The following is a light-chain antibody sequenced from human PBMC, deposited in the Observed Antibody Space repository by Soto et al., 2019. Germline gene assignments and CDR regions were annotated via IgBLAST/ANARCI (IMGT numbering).Light chain of an antibody. V-gene: IGLV2-14*01. CDR2: DVS. CDR1: SSDVGHPYNY. CDR3: SSYSFTTSLYV. J-gene: IGLJ1*01. Sequence: QSALTQPASVSGSPGQSITISCTGTSSDVGHPYNYVSWYQQYPGKAPKLLIYDVSYRPSGISHRFSGSESAYTASLTISGLQAEDEADYYCSSYSFTTSLYVFGTGTKLTVL.